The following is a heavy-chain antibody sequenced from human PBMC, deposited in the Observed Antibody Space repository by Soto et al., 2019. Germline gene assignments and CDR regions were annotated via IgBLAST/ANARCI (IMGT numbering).Heavy chain of an antibody. CDR3: ARDVEYSSSSVFDY. V-gene: IGHV1-2*04. J-gene: IGHJ4*02. CDR2: INPNSGGT. D-gene: IGHD6-6*01. CDR1: GYTFTGYY. Sequence: ASVKVSCKASGYTFTGYYMHWVRQAPGQGLEWMGWINPNSGGTNYAQKFQGWVTMTRDTSISTAYMELSRLRSDDTAVYYCARDVEYSSSSVFDYWGQGTLVTV.